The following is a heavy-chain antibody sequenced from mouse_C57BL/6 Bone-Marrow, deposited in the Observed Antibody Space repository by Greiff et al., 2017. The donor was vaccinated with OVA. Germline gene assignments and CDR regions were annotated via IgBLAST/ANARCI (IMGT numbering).Heavy chain of an antibody. CDR1: GFTFSDYY. J-gene: IGHJ3*01. Sequence: EVQLQESGGGLVQPGGSLTLSCAASGFTFSDYYMYWVRQTPEKRLEWVAYISNGGGSTYYPATVKGRFTISRDNAKNTLYLQMSRLKSEDTAMYYGARHNYSNSLAYWGQGTLVTVSA. V-gene: IGHV5-12*01. CDR2: ISNGGGST. CDR3: ARHNYSNSLAY. D-gene: IGHD2-5*01.